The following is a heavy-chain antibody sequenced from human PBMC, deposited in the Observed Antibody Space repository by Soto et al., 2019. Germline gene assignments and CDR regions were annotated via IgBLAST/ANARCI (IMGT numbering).Heavy chain of an antibody. Sequence: EVQLVESGGGLVKPGGSLRLSCAASGFTFTNHNMNWVRQAPGKGLEWVSSISSSSSFRNYADSVKGRFSISRDNDKNLVYLQMDSLRAEATAVYYCARDPPLSVLVVVATVDFWGQGTLVTVSS. CDR2: ISSSSSFR. D-gene: IGHD2-21*01. CDR1: GFTFTNHN. CDR3: ARDPPLSVLVVVATVDF. V-gene: IGHV3-21*02. J-gene: IGHJ4*02.